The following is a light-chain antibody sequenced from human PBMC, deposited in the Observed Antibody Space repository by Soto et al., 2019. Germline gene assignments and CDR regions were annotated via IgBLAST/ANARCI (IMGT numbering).Light chain of an antibody. Sequence: VQIAQSPSSLSASVGDRVTITCRASRSIRTHLNWYQQRQGKAPHLLIFAASTLHSGVPPRLSGSGDGTDLTLTISSMQPGDSATYYCQQYNSYPPTFGQGTKVDI. CDR2: AAS. CDR1: RSIRTH. V-gene: IGKV1-17*01. CDR3: QQYNSYPPT. J-gene: IGKJ1*01.